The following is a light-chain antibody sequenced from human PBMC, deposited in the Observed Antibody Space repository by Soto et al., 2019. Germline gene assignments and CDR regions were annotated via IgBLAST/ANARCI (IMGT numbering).Light chain of an antibody. Sequence: SYELTQPPSVSVAPGQTATVTCGGNNVGSKSVHWYQQKPGQAPVLVVYDDSDRPSGIPERFSGSNSGNTATLTISRVEAGDEADYYCQVWDTTSDQGVFGTGPTLTVL. CDR1: NVGSKS. CDR2: DDS. V-gene: IGLV3-21*02. CDR3: QVWDTTSDQGV. J-gene: IGLJ1*01.